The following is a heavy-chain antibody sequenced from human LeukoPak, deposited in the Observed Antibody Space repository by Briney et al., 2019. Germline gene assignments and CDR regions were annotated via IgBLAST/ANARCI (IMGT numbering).Heavy chain of an antibody. CDR2: ISGSGGST. D-gene: IGHD3-10*01. CDR3: AKSGGSSGSGRLGMDV. CDR1: GFTSSSYA. V-gene: IGHV3-23*01. Sequence: GGSLRLSCAASGFTSSSYAMSWVRQAPGKGLEWVSAISGSGGSTYYADSVKGRFTISRDNSINTLYLQMSSLRAEDAAVYYCAKSGGSSGSGRLGMDVWGQGTTVTVSS. J-gene: IGHJ6*02.